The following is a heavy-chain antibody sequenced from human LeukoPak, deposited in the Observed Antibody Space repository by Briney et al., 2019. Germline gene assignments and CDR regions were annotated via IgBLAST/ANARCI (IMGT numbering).Heavy chain of an antibody. CDR1: GDSVSSNSAA. J-gene: IGHJ6*02. Sequence: SQTLSLTCAISGDSVSSNSAAWNWIRQSPSRGLEWLVRTYYRSKWYNDYAVSVKSRITINPDTSKNQFSLQLNSVTPEDTAVYYCAREWQQLVTYTYYYYGMDVWGQGTTVTVSS. D-gene: IGHD6-13*01. V-gene: IGHV6-1*01. CDR2: TYYRSKWYN. CDR3: AREWQQLVTYTYYYYGMDV.